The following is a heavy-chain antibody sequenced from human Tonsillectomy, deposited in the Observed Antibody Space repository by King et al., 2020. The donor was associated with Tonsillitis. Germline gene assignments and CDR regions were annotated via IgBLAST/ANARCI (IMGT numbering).Heavy chain of an antibody. CDR1: GYPFSVYY. V-gene: IGHV1-2*02. Sequence: VQLVQSGAEVKKPGASVKVSCTPSGYPFSVYYFHWVRKAPGQGLEWMGWINPKMGDTIYTQKSQARVTMTRDTPISTAYKGLRRLRSDDTAVYYCARALYLLLPPGMDVWGKGTTVTVSS. J-gene: IGHJ6*04. CDR2: INPKMGDT. D-gene: IGHD2-2*01. CDR3: ARALYLLLPPGMDV.